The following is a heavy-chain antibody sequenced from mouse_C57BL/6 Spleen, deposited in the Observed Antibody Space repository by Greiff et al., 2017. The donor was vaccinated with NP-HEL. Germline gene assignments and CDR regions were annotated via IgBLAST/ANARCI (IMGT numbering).Heavy chain of an antibody. D-gene: IGHD2-13*01. CDR2: ISNLAYSI. J-gene: IGHJ1*03. Sequence: EVMLVESGGGLVQPGGSLKLSCAASGFTFSDYGMAWVRQAPRKGPAWVAFISNLAYSIYYADTVTGRFTISRENAKNTLYLEMSSLRSEDTAMYYCARRVDGDYLDVWGTGTTVTVSS. V-gene: IGHV5-15*04. CDR1: GFTFSDYG. CDR3: ARRVDGDYLDV.